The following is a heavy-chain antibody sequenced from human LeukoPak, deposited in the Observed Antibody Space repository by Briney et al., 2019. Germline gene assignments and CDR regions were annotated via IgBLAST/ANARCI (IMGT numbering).Heavy chain of an antibody. CDR2: IYYSGST. CDR3: ARDQGNYDGFDY. V-gene: IGHV4-59*01. CDR1: GGSISSYY. Sequence: PSETLSLTCTVSGGSISSYYWSWIRQPPGKGLEWIGYIYYSGSTNYNPSLKRRVTISVDTSKNQSSLKLSSVTAADTAVYYCARDQGNYDGFDYWGQGTLVTVSS. D-gene: IGHD1-7*01. J-gene: IGHJ4*02.